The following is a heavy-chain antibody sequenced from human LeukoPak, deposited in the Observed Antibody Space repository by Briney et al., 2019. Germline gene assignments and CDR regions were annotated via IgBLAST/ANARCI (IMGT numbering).Heavy chain of an antibody. V-gene: IGHV3-30-3*01. D-gene: IGHD6-6*01. CDR1: GFTFSSYA. Sequence: PGGSLRLSCAASGFTFSSYAMHWVRQAPGKGLEWVAVISYDGSNKYYADSVKGRFTISRDNSKNTLYLQMNSLRAEDTAVYYCARDNNGYSSSVEFDYWGQGTLVTVSS. J-gene: IGHJ4*02. CDR2: ISYDGSNK. CDR3: ARDNNGYSSSVEFDY.